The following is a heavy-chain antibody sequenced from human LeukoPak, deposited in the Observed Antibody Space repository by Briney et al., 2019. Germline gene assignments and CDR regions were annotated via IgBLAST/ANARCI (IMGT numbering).Heavy chain of an antibody. CDR3: ARGCSAIRCPADY. CDR1: EFTLSNYW. J-gene: IGHJ4*02. Sequence: PGGFLRLSCAASEFTLSNYWLHWVRQAPGEGLVWVSQISPDGNITPYADSVKGRFTISRDNSKNTLYLQMNALKAEDTAVYFCARGCSAIRCPADYWGQGSLVTVSS. V-gene: IGHV3-74*01. CDR2: ISPDGNIT. D-gene: IGHD2-15*01.